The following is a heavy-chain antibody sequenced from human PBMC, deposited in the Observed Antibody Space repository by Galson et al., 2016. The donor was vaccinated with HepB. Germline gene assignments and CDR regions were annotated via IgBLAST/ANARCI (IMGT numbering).Heavy chain of an antibody. CDR3: ARLGFCSSTSCYAGSTFDI. Sequence: SVKVSCKASGGTFSSISITWVRQAPGQGLEWMGGIIPILGSPNHAQKFQGRVTITADESTSTVYMELSSLRSEDTAVYFWARLGFCSSTSCYAGSTFDIWGQGTTVIVAS. CDR1: GGTFSSIS. CDR2: IIPILGSP. J-gene: IGHJ3*02. V-gene: IGHV1-69*13. D-gene: IGHD2-2*01.